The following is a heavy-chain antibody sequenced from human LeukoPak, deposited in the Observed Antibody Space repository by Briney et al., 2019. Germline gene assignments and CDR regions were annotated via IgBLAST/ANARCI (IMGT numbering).Heavy chain of an antibody. CDR1: GFTFSSYA. CDR3: AKGDDSSGYYYYFDY. J-gene: IGHJ4*02. Sequence: GSLRLSCAASGFTFSSYAMSWVRQAPGKGLEWVSAISGSGGSTYYADSVKGRFTISRDNSKNTLYLQMNSLRAEDTAVYYCAKGDDSSGYYYYFDYWGQGTLVTVSS. V-gene: IGHV3-23*01. CDR2: ISGSGGST. D-gene: IGHD3-22*01.